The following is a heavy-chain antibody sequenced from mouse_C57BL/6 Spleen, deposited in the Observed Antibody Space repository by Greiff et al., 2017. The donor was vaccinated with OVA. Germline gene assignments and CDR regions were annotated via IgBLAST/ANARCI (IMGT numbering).Heavy chain of an antibody. CDR3: ARENGSSYRYAMDY. D-gene: IGHD1-1*01. V-gene: IGHV1-52*01. Sequence: QVQLQQPGAELVRPGSSVKLSCKASGYTFTSYWMHWVKQRPIQGLEWIGNIDPSDSETHYNQKFKDKATLTVDKSSSTAYMQLSSLTSEDSAVYYCARENGSSYRYAMDYWGQGTSVTVAS. CDR1: GYTFTSYW. CDR2: IDPSDSET. J-gene: IGHJ4*01.